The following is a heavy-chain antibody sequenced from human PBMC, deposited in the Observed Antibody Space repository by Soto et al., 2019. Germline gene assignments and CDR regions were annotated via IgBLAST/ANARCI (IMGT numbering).Heavy chain of an antibody. J-gene: IGHJ5*02. D-gene: IGHD3-10*01. CDR3: ARRQTGRRLWRGWFDP. CDR1: GYSFTSYW. CDR2: IYPGDSDT. V-gene: IGHV5-51*01. Sequence: PGESLKISCKGSGYSFTSYWIGWVRQMPGKGLEWMGIIYPGDSDTGHSPSFQGQVTISADKSISTAYLQWSSLKASDTAMYYCARRQTGRRLWRGWFDPWGQGTLVTVSS.